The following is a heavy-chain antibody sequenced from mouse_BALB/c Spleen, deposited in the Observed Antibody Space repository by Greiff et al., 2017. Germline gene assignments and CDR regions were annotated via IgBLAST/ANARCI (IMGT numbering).Heavy chain of an antibody. D-gene: IGHD1-1*01. CDR1: GYTFTSYT. CDR2: INPSSGYT. Sequence: VQLQQSAAELARPGASVKMSCKASGYTFTSYTMHWVKQRPGQGLEWIGYINPSSGYTEYNQKFKDKTTLTADKSSSTAYMQLSSLTSEDSAVYYCARASITTVVAEAYWGQGTLVTVSA. J-gene: IGHJ3*01. V-gene: IGHV1-4*02. CDR3: ARASITTVVAEAY.